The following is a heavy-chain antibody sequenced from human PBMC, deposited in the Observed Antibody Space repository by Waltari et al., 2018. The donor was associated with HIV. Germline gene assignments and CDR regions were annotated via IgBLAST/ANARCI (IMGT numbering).Heavy chain of an antibody. CDR1: GYTFSGHY. D-gene: IGHD3-10*01. CDR3: ARVGWLGDDAFDI. CDR2: INPYTGDT. V-gene: IGHV1-2*06. Sequence: QVQLLQSGAEVKKPGASVKVSCKASGYTFSGHYMHWVRQAPGQGLEWMGRINPYTGDTKYAQRFQGRVTMTRETSISTAYMDLSRLRSDDTAVYYCARVGWLGDDAFDIWGQGTMVTVSS. J-gene: IGHJ3*02.